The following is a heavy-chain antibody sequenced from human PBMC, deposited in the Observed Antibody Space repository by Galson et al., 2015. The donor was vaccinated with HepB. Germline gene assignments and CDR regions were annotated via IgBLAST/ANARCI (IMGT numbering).Heavy chain of an antibody. J-gene: IGHJ3*01. Sequence: SLRLSCAASGFTFSSYGMHWVRQAPGKGLEWVAFIRYDGSNKYYADSVKGRFTISRDNSKNTLYLQMNSLRAEDTAVYYCAKDAEAYYYDSSGYGFWGQGTMVTVSS. CDR3: AKDAEAYYYDSSGYGF. D-gene: IGHD3-22*01. CDR1: GFTFSSYG. CDR2: IRYDGSNK. V-gene: IGHV3-30*02.